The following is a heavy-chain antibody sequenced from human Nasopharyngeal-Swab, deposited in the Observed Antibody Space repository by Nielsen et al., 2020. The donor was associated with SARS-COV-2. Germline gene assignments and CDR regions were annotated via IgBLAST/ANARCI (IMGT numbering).Heavy chain of an antibody. D-gene: IGHD2-21*01. CDR3: ANDQSINWFDP. CDR2: ISYDGSNK. Sequence: WIRQPPGKGLEWVAVISYDGSNKYYADSVKGRFTISRDNSKNTLYLQMNSLRAEDTAVYYCANDQSINWFDPWGQGTLVTVSS. J-gene: IGHJ5*02. V-gene: IGHV3-30*18.